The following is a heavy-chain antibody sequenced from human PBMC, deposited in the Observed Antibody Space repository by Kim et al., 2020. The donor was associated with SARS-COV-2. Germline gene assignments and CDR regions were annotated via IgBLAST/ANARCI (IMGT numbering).Heavy chain of an antibody. D-gene: IGHD3-16*01. Sequence: GSTNSNPSLKSRVTISVDTSKNQFSLKLSSVTAADTAVYYCARDWGAIGYWGQGTLVTVSS. J-gene: IGHJ4*02. V-gene: IGHV4-59*01. CDR2: GST. CDR3: ARDWGAIGY.